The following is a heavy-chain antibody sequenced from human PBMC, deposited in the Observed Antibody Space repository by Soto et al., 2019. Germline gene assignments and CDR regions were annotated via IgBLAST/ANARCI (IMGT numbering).Heavy chain of an antibody. J-gene: IGHJ4*02. V-gene: IGHV4-31*03. CDR2: IYYSGST. CDR3: ARAGYNYYYGSGSYCYFDY. Sequence: PSETLSLTCTVSGGSISSGGYYWSWIRQHPGKGLEWIGYIYYSGSTYYNPSLKSRVTISVDTSKNQFSLKLSSMTAADTAVYYCARAGYNYYYGSGSYCYFDYWGQGTLVTVSS. CDR1: GGSISSGGYY. D-gene: IGHD3-10*01.